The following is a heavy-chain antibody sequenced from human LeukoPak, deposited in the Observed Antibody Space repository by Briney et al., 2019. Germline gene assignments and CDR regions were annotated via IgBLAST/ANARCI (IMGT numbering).Heavy chain of an antibody. D-gene: IGHD5-18*01. CDR2: IYHSGST. J-gene: IGHJ4*02. CDR1: GGSISSSNW. CDR3: ARNGDTSHNY. V-gene: IGHV4-4*02. Sequence: SETLSLTCAVSGGSISSSNWWSWVRQPPGKGLEWIGEIYHSGSTNYNPSLKSRVTISVDKSKNQFSVKLSSVTAADTAVYYCARNGDTSHNYWGREPWSPSPQ.